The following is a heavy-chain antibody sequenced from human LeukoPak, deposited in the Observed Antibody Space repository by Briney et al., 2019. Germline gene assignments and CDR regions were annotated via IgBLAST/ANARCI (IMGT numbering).Heavy chain of an antibody. CDR1: GFTFSNYA. Sequence: GGSLRLSCAASGFTFSNYAMHWVRQAPGKGLEWVAVMSYDGSNKYYADSVKGRFTISRDISKNTLYLQMNSLRAEDTAVYYCAREWGSGSYYTVTGGFDPWGQGTLVTVSS. D-gene: IGHD3-10*01. CDR3: AREWGSGSYYTVTGGFDP. J-gene: IGHJ5*02. V-gene: IGHV3-30*01. CDR2: MSYDGSNK.